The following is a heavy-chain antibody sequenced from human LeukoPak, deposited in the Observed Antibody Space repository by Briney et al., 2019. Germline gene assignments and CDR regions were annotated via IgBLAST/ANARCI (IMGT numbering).Heavy chain of an antibody. J-gene: IGHJ1*01. D-gene: IGHD2/OR15-2a*01. CDR3: ARDPSTIKRNNYFEYFQH. CDR1: GFSFGDYG. Sequence: QAGGSLRLSCTASGFSFGDYGMSWVRQAPGKGLEWIGFIRSKAYGGTSEYAASVKGRFTISRDNSKNTLYLQMDSLRDEDTAVYSCARDPSTIKRNNYFEYFQHWGQGTLVTVSS. CDR2: IRSKAYGGTS. V-gene: IGHV3-49*04.